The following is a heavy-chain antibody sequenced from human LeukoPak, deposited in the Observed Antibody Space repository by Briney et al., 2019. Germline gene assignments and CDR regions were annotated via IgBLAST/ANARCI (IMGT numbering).Heavy chain of an antibody. CDR2: ISGRSSNT. CDR3: ARDSAHIVVVPAVIPPSLDNWFDP. V-gene: IGHV3-11*05. J-gene: IGHJ5*02. CDR1: GFTFSDYY. Sequence: GGSLRLSCAASGFTFSDYYMSWIRQAPGKGLEWVSYISGRSSNTKYADSVKGRFTISRDNAKNSLYLQMNYLRAEDTAVYYCARDSAHIVVVPAVIPPSLDNWFDPWGQGTLVTVSS. D-gene: IGHD2-2*01.